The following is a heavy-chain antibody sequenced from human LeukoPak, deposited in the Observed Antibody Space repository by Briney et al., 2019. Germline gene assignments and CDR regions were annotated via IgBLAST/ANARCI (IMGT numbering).Heavy chain of an antibody. J-gene: IGHJ5*02. V-gene: IGHV4-30-4*08. Sequence: SETLSLTCSVSGGSISSGDYYWSWIRQPPGKGLEWIGYIYYSGSTYYNPSLESRVTMSVDTSKRQFSPKLSPVTAADTAVYYCARTSIYYDSSGYRSWGQGTLVTVSS. CDR3: ARTSIYYDSSGYRS. CDR2: IYYSGST. D-gene: IGHD3-22*01. CDR1: GGSISSGDYY.